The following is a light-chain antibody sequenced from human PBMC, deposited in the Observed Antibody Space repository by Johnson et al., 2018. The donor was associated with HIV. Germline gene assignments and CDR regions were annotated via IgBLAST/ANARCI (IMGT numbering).Light chain of an antibody. Sequence: QAVLTQPPSVSAAPGQKVNISCSGSSSDIGKNYVSWYQQLPGTAPKLLVYENNKRPSGIPDRFSGSKSGTSATLGITGLQTGDEADYYCGTWDSSLSAGVFGTGTKVTVL. CDR1: SSDIGKNY. J-gene: IGLJ1*01. CDR3: GTWDSSLSAGV. CDR2: ENN. V-gene: IGLV1-51*02.